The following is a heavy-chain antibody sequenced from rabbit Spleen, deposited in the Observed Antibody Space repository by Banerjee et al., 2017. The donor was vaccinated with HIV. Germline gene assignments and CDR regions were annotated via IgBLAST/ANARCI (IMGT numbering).Heavy chain of an antibody. CDR2: IYAGSGST. CDR1: GFSFSSSYW. D-gene: IGHD1-1*01. CDR3: ARDLVAVIGWNFSL. J-gene: IGHJ4*01. V-gene: IGHV1S45*01. Sequence: QEQLEESGGDLVKPEGSLTLTCTASGFSFSSSYWICWVRQAPGKGLEWIACIYAGSGSTYYASWAKGRFTISKSSSTTVTLQMTSLTAADTATYFCARDLVAVIGWNFSLWGPGTLVTVS.